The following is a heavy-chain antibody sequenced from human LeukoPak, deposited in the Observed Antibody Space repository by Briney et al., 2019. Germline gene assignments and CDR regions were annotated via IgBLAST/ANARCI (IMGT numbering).Heavy chain of an antibody. Sequence: SETLSLTCTVSGGSFSGYYWSWIRQPPGKGLEWIGEINHSGSTNYNPSLKSRVTISVDTSKNQFSLKLSSVTAADTAVYYCARDQEQLAEWGQGTLVTVSS. V-gene: IGHV4-34*01. CDR3: ARDQEQLAE. CDR2: INHSGST. J-gene: IGHJ4*02. CDR1: GGSFSGYY. D-gene: IGHD6-13*01.